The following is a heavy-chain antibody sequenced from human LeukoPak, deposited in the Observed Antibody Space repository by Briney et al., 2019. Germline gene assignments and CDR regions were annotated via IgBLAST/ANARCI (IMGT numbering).Heavy chain of an antibody. CDR3: ARGGRNAHDAFDI. Sequence: ASVKVSCKASGYTFTSYYMHWVRQAPGQGLEWMGVINPSGGSTSYAQKFQGRVTMTRDMSTSTVYMELSSLRSEDTAVYYCARGGRNAHDAFDIWGQGTMVTVSS. V-gene: IGHV1-46*01. CDR2: INPSGGST. CDR1: GYTFTSYY. J-gene: IGHJ3*02.